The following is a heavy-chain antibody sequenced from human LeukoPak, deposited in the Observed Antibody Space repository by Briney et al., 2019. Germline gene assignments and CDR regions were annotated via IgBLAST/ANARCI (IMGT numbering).Heavy chain of an antibody. D-gene: IGHD3-22*01. J-gene: IGHJ6*03. CDR1: GGSISSYY. V-gene: IGHV4-59*01. CDR2: NYYSGST. CDR3: ARIGGSSGSRTSYYYMDV. Sequence: SETLSLTCTVSGGSISSYYWSWIRQPPGKGLEWIGYNYYSGSTNYNPSLKSRVTISVDTSKNQFSLKLSSVTAANTAVYYCARIGGSSGSRTSYYYMDVWGKGTTVTVSS.